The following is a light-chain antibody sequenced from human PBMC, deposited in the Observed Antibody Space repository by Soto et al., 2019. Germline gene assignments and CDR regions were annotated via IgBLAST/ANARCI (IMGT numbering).Light chain of an antibody. CDR1: SSGLDAYNY. CDR2: DVS. V-gene: IGLV2-14*03. J-gene: IGLJ3*02. Sequence: QSALTQPASVSGSPGQSITISCTGTSSGLDAYNYVSWYQQHPGKAPKVIIYDVSNRPSGVSSRFSGSKSGSTASLTISGLQAEDEADYYCSSHIRGSTGVFGGGTQLTVL. CDR3: SSHIRGSTGV.